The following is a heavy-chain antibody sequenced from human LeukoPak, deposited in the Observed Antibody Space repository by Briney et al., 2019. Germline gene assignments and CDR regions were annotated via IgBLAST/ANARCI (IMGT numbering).Heavy chain of an antibody. J-gene: IGHJ4*02. CDR2: LSARGGTT. D-gene: IGHD6-19*01. Sequence: GGSLRLSCEASEFTFSDYAMSWVRQAAGKGLEWVSALSARGGTTYYADFVKGRFTVSRDNSKNTLHLQMYYLRVEDTAVYYCAKDRAPGIAVAGSKFGFDYWGQGSLVTVSS. CDR1: EFTFSDYA. CDR3: AKDRAPGIAVAGSKFGFDY. V-gene: IGHV3-23*01.